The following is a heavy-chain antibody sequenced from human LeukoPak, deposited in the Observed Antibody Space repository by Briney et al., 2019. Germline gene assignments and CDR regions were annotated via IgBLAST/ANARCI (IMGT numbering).Heavy chain of an antibody. D-gene: IGHD3-22*01. V-gene: IGHV1-18*01. CDR2: ISAYNGNT. J-gene: IGHJ4*02. Sequence: ASVKVSCKASGYTFTSYGISWVRQAPGQWLEWMGWISAYNGNTNYAQKFQGRVTMTTDTSTSTVYMELRSLRSDDTAVYYCARVLDSGDSSGSPEIYRGQGTLVTVSS. CDR1: GYTFTSYG. CDR3: ARVLDSGDSSGSPEIY.